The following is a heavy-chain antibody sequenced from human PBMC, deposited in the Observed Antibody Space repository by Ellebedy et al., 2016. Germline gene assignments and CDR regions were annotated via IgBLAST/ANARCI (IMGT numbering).Heavy chain of an antibody. J-gene: IGHJ4*02. CDR2: INHSGST. V-gene: IGHV4-34*01. CDR1: GGSFSGYY. Sequence: SETLSLTCAVYGGSFSGYYWNWIRQPPGKGLEWIGEINHSGSTNYNPSLKSRVTISVDTSKNQFSLKLSSVTAADTAVYYCARSWRKPYYFDYWGQGTLVTVSS. CDR3: ARSWRKPYYFDY. D-gene: IGHD6-13*01.